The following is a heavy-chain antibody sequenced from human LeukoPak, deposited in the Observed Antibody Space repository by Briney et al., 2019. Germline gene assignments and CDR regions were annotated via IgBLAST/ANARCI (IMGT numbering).Heavy chain of an antibody. V-gene: IGHV3-23*01. D-gene: IGHD4-17*01. CDR1: GFTFGIYA. J-gene: IGHJ4*02. Sequence: PGGSLRLSCAASGFTFGIYAMSWVRQAPGQGLDWVSAISARDGSTYYADSVKGRFTISRDNSMYTLYLQMNSLRAEDTAVYYCAKLLNDYGDYYFDYWGQGTLVTVSS. CDR3: AKLLNDYGDYYFDY. CDR2: ISARDGST.